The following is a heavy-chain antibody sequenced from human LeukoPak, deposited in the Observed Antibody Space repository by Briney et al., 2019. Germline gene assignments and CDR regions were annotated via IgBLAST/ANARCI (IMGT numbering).Heavy chain of an antibody. CDR2: IKPKTDGETT. V-gene: IGHV3-15*01. CDR1: GFTFSSYA. D-gene: IGHD2-21*01. Sequence: GGSLRLSCAASGFTFSSYALSWVRQAPGKGLEWVGRIKPKTDGETTEYAAPVKDRFSISRDDSKSMMYLQMNSLKTEDTAVYYCITPLPYSAQGGQGTLVTVSS. CDR3: ITPLPYSAQ. J-gene: IGHJ4*02.